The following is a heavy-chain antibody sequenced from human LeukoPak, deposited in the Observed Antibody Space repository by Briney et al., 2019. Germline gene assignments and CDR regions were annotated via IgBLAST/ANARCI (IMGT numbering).Heavy chain of an antibody. CDR3: ARAPYYDILTGFDY. J-gene: IGHJ4*02. CDR1: GGSISSGSYY. CDR2: IYTSGST. D-gene: IGHD3-9*01. V-gene: IGHV4-61*02. Sequence: PSQTLSLTCTVSGGSISSGSYYWSWIRQPAGKGLEWIGRIYTSGSTNYNPSLKSRVTISVDTSKNQFSLKLSSVTAADTAVYYCARAPYYDILTGFDYWGQGTLVTVSS.